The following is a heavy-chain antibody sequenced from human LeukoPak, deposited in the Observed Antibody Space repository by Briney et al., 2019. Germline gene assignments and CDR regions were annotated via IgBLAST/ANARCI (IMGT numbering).Heavy chain of an antibody. CDR2: IIPIFGTA. Sequence: SVKVSCKXSGYTFTSYDISWVRQAPGQGLEWMGRIIPIFGTANYAQKFQGRVTITTDESTSTAYMELSSLRSEDTAVYYCARGKRITILGAPSFDVWGKGTTVTVSS. V-gene: IGHV1-69*05. CDR1: GYTFTSYD. D-gene: IGHD3-3*01. CDR3: ARGKRITILGAPSFDV. J-gene: IGHJ6*04.